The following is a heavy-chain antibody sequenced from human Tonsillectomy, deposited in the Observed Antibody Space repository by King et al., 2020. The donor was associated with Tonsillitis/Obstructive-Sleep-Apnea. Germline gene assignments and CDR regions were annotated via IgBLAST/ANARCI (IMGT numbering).Heavy chain of an antibody. D-gene: IGHD3-3*01. CDR3: ARGYDFWSGYYAFDI. Sequence: VQLVESGGGLIQPGGSLRLSCTASVFTVSSNYMSWVRQAPGKGLEWVSIIYSGGSTYYADSVKGRFTISRDNSKNTLYLQMNSLRAEDTAVYYCARGYDFWSGYYAFDIWGQGTMVTVSS. CDR2: IYSGGST. V-gene: IGHV3-53*01. CDR1: VFTVSSNY. J-gene: IGHJ3*02.